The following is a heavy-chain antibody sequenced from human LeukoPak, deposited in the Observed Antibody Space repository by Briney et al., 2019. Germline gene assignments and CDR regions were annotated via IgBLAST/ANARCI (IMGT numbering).Heavy chain of an antibody. D-gene: IGHD3-10*01. V-gene: IGHV3-30*04. Sequence: PGGSLRLSCAASGFTFSSYAMHWVRQAPGKGLEWVAVISYDGSNKYYADSVKGRFTISRDNSKNTLYLQMNSLRAEDTAVYYCAKDAKWNYYGSGSYYDYPDYWGQGTLVTVSS. CDR3: AKDAKWNYYGSGSYYDYPDY. J-gene: IGHJ4*02. CDR1: GFTFSSYA. CDR2: ISYDGSNK.